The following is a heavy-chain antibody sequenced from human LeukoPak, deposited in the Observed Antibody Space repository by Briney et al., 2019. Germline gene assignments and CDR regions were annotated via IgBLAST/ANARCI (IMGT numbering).Heavy chain of an antibody. V-gene: IGHV3-48*03. D-gene: IGHD2/OR15-2a*01. CDR2: ISSSAISI. Sequence: PGGSLRLSCAASGFTFSSYEMNWVRQAPGKGLEWVSYISSSAISIYYADSVKGRFTISRDNAKNSLYLQMNSLRAEDMAVYYCARASYCSSTTTCPYYYYMDVWGKGTTVTVSS. J-gene: IGHJ6*03. CDR3: ARASYCSSTTTCPYYYYMDV. CDR1: GFTFSSYE.